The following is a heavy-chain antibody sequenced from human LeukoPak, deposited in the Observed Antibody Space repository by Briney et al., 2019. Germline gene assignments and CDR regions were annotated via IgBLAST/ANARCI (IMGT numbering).Heavy chain of an antibody. J-gene: IGHJ4*02. D-gene: IGHD4-17*01. Sequence: TSETLSLTCGVYDGSFSGYYWSWIRQPPGKGLEWIGEINHTGSTNYNPSLKRRVSISVDTSKNQLSLKLNSVTAADTAVYYCARTPTVTFFDYWGQGTLVTVSS. CDR2: INHTGST. CDR3: ARTPTVTFFDY. CDR1: DGSFSGYY. V-gene: IGHV4-34*01.